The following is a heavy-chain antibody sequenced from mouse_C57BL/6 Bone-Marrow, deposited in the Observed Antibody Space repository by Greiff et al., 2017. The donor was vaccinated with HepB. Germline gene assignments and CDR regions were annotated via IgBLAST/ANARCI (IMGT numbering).Heavy chain of an antibody. D-gene: IGHD2-4*01. CDR3: ARIGGYYDYGPDY. CDR1: GFTFSSYA. Sequence: EVMLVESGGGLVKPGGSLKLSCAASGFTFSSYAMSWVRQTPEKRLEWVATISDGGSYTYYPDNVKGRFTISRDNAKNNLYLQMSHLKSEDTAMYYCARIGGYYDYGPDYWGQGTTLTVSS. CDR2: ISDGGSYT. V-gene: IGHV5-4*03. J-gene: IGHJ2*01.